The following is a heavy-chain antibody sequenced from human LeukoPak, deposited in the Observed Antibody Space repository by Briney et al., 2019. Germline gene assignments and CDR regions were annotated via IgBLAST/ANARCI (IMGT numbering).Heavy chain of an antibody. CDR1: GGSITSYY. D-gene: IGHD4-17*01. CDR3: ARDLGYGDPFDY. J-gene: IGHJ4*01. CDR2: IFYSGST. V-gene: IGHV4-59*01. Sequence: SSETLSLTCTVSGGSITSYYWSWIRQPPGKGLEWIGYIFYSGSTNYNPSLKSRVTISVDTSKNQVSLKLSSVTAADTAAYYCARDLGYGDPFDYWGQGTLVTVSS.